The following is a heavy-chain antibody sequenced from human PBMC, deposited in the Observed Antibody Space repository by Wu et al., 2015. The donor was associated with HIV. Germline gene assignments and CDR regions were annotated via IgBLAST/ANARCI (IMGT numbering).Heavy chain of an antibody. CDR2: ISAQNGNT. V-gene: IGHV1-18*01. CDR1: GYIFNDFG. CDR3: ARGHYYDTSSSPMY. D-gene: IGHD3-22*01. Sequence: VQLFQSGGEVRKPGASVKVACKASGYIFNDFGIHWVRHAPGQGLEWIGWISAQNGNTNYAPKFQGRVTMTTDVSSSTAYMELRSLRSDDTAFYFCARGHYYDTSSSPMYWGLGTLVTVSS. J-gene: IGHJ4*02.